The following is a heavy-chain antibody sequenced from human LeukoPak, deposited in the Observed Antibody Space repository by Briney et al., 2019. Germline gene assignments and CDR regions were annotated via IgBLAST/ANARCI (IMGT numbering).Heavy chain of an antibody. D-gene: IGHD2-2*01. V-gene: IGHV4-39*07. Sequence: KASETLSLTCTVSGGSISSSGYFWGWVRQPPGKGLEWIGTISYSGNTYYKASLKSRVTISADTSKNQFSLSLSSVTAADTAVYYCARASHYAMDVWGKGTTVTVS. J-gene: IGHJ6*03. CDR2: ISYSGNT. CDR3: ARASHYAMDV. CDR1: GGSISSSGYF.